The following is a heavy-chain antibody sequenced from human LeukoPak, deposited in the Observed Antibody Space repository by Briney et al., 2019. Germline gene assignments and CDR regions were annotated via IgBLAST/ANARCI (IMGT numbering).Heavy chain of an antibody. J-gene: IGHJ4*02. Sequence: GASVKVSCKTSGYIFTTYGITWVRQAPGQGLEWMGWISAYNSAYNGNTHYAQKLQGRVTMTTDTSTNTGYMELRSLRSDDTAVYYCAREYGSGSYTGIDYWGQGTLVTVSS. CDR3: AREYGSGSYTGIDY. CDR1: GYIFTTYG. CDR2: ISAYNSAYNGNT. D-gene: IGHD3-10*01. V-gene: IGHV1-18*01.